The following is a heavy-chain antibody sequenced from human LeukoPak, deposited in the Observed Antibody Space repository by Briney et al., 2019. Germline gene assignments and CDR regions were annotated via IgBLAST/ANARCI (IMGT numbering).Heavy chain of an antibody. CDR3: ARGKTSQNIVTRKTYNWFDP. D-gene: IGHD2/OR15-2a*01. J-gene: IGHJ5*02. Sequence: PGGSLRLSCAASGLTFSSYNMNWVCQAPGKGLEWVSSISSSSDYIYYADSVKGRFTISRDNAKNSLYLQMKSLRAEDTAVYYCARGKTSQNIVTRKTYNWFDPWGQGTLVTVSS. V-gene: IGHV3-21*01. CDR2: ISSSSDYI. CDR1: GLTFSSYN.